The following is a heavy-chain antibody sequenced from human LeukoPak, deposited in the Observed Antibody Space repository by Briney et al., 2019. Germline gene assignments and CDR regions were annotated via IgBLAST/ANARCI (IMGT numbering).Heavy chain of an antibody. CDR1: GYSISSGYY. CDR3: AREYSFGQLAHFDY. J-gene: IGHJ4*02. V-gene: IGHV4-38-2*02. Sequence: SETLSLTCAVSGYSISSGYYWGWIRQPPGKGLEGIGSIYHSGSTYYNPSLKSRVTISVDTSKNQFSLKLSSVTAADAAVYYCAREYSFGQLAHFDYWGQGTLVTVSS. D-gene: IGHD6-6*01. CDR2: IYHSGST.